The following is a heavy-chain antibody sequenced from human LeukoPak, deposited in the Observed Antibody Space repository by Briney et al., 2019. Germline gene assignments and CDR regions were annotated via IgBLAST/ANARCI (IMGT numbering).Heavy chain of an antibody. CDR3: ARFCNYYDSSGYYYGFDP. CDR2: IYYSGST. Sequence: SETLSLTCTVSGGSISSYYWSWIRQPPGKGLEWIGYIYYSGSTNYNPSLKSRVTISVDTSKNQFSLKLNSVTAADTAVYYCARFCNYYDSSGYYYGFDPWGQGTLVTVSS. CDR1: GGSISSYY. J-gene: IGHJ5*02. V-gene: IGHV4-59*01. D-gene: IGHD3-22*01.